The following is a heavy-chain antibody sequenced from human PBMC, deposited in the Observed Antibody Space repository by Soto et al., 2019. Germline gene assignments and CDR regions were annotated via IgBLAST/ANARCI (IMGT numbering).Heavy chain of an antibody. V-gene: IGHV4-61*01. Sequence: SETLSLTFSVSGGSVRSGNHFWNWFRQPPGRGLEWLGYMYYTGVTNYNPSLKSRVRMSVDTSKNPFSLELPSLTAADTAVYYCARGGEPLGYYGLDVWGQGTTVTVSS. J-gene: IGHJ6*02. CDR3: ARGGEPLGYYGLDV. CDR2: MYYTGVT. CDR1: GGSVRSGNHF.